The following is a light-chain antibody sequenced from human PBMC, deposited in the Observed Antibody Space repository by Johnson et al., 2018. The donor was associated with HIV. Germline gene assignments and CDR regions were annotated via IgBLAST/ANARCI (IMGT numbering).Light chain of an antibody. J-gene: IGLJ1*01. CDR1: SSNIGIHY. V-gene: IGLV1-51*01. Sequence: QSVLTQPPSVSAAPGQKVTISCSGSSSNIGIHYVSWYQQVPGTAPRLVIYDTIKRHSGIPDRFSGSKSGTSATLGITGLQTGDEADYYCGTWDSSLNAYVFGAATKVAVL. CDR2: DTI. CDR3: GTWDSSLNAYV.